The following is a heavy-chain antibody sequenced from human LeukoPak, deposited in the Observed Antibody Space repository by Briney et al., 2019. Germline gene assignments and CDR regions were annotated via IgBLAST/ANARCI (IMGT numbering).Heavy chain of an antibody. J-gene: IGHJ5*02. Sequence: SETLSLTCTVSGGSISNYYWSWIRQPPGKGLEWIGYIYYSGSTNYNPSLKSRVTISVDTSKNQFSLKLSSVTAADTAVYYCARHVYYDSSVYLGWFDPWGQGTLVTVSS. D-gene: IGHD3-22*01. CDR3: ARHVYYDSSVYLGWFDP. V-gene: IGHV4-59*08. CDR1: GGSISNYY. CDR2: IYYSGST.